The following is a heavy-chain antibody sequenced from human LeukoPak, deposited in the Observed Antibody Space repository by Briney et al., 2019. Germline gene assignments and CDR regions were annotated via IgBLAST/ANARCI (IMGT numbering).Heavy chain of an antibody. CDR1: GGSISSYY. J-gene: IGHJ4*02. V-gene: IGHV4-59*01. Sequence: SETLSLTCTVSGGSISSYYWSWIRQPPGKGLEWIGYIYYSGSTNYNPSLKSRVTISVDTSKNQFSLKLSSVTAADTAVYYCARAARTPLLRYFDGYYFDYWGQGTLVTVSS. CDR3: ARAARTPLLRYFDGYYFDY. CDR2: IYYSGST. D-gene: IGHD3-9*01.